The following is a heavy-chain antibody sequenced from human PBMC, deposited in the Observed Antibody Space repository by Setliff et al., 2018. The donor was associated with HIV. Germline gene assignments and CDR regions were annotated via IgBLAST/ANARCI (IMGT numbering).Heavy chain of an antibody. CDR2: VYNTGTT. Sequence: KPSETLSLTCTASGGSISPYYWSWIRQPPGKGLEWIGFVYNTGTTSSNPSLKSRVTTSVDTSKNQFSLKLSSVTAADTAIYYCATGTAATGTGVGYWGQGTLVTVSS. CDR3: ATGTAATGTGVGY. D-gene: IGHD6-13*01. V-gene: IGHV4-4*08. CDR1: GGSISPYY. J-gene: IGHJ4*02.